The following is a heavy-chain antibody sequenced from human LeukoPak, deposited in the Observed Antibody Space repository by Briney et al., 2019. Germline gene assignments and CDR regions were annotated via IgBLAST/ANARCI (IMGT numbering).Heavy chain of an antibody. D-gene: IGHD6-19*01. J-gene: IGHJ4*02. CDR1: GGSFSGYY. V-gene: IGHV4-34*01. CDR3: ARGGGQQWLGLDY. CDR2: INHSGST. Sequence: PSETLSLTCAVYGGSFSGYYWSWIRQPPGKGLEWIGEINHSGSTNYNPSLKSRVTISVDTSKNQFSLKLSSVTAAGTAVYYCARGGGQQWLGLDYWGQGTLVTVSS.